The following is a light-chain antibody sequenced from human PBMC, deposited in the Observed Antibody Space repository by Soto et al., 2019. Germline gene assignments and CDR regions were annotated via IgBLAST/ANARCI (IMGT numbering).Light chain of an antibody. J-gene: IGKJ4*01. Sequence: EIVLTQSPGTLSLSPGERATLSCRASQSVSSSSLAWYQQKPGQAPRLLIYGAFSRATGIPDRFSGSGSGTDFTLTISRLEAEDCAVYYCQQYGSWLTLGGGTKVEIK. CDR3: QQYGSWLT. V-gene: IGKV3-20*01. CDR2: GAF. CDR1: QSVSSSS.